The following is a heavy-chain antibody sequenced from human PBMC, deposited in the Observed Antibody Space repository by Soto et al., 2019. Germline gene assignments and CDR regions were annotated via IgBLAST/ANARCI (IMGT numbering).Heavy chain of an antibody. CDR1: GCIFDSDG. CDR2: IKSDGTST. Sequence: TGGSLRHSCVAAGCIFDSDGRSLIRQAPGEGLEWVSAIKSDGTSTYYAPSVEDRFTISRDNSKNTLYLQLNSLRAEDTAVYYCAQLGLMTFSHKHYFNHWGRGTLVTVSS. J-gene: IGHJ4*02. CDR3: AQLGLMTFSHKHYFNH. V-gene: IGHV3-23*01. D-gene: IGHD3-16*01.